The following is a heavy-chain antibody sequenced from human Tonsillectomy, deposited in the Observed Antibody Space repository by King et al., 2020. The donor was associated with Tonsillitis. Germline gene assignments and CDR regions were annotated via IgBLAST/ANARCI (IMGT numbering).Heavy chain of an antibody. Sequence: VQLQESGPGLVKPSETLSLTCTVSGGSISSYYWSWIRQPPGKGLEWIGYIYYSGSTNYNPSLKSRVTISVDTSKNQFSLKLSSVTAADTAVYYCARGDYVWGSYPIHLDYWGQGTLVTVSS. D-gene: IGHD3-16*02. CDR2: IYYSGST. V-gene: IGHV4-59*01. CDR3: ARGDYVWGSYPIHLDY. J-gene: IGHJ4*02. CDR1: GGSISSYY.